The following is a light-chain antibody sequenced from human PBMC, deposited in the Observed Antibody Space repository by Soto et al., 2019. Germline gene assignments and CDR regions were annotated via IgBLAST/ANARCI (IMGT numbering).Light chain of an antibody. V-gene: IGKV3-11*01. Sequence: EIVLTQSPATLSLSPGERATLSCRASQSVSSYLAWYQQKPGQAPSLLIYDASNRATGIPARFSGSGSGTDFTRTISSLEPEDIAVYYCQQRSNWIFTFGPGTKVDIK. J-gene: IGKJ3*01. CDR3: QQRSNWIFT. CDR1: QSVSSY. CDR2: DAS.